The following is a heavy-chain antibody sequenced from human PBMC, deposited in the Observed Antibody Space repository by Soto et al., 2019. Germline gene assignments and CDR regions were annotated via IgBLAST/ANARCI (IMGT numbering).Heavy chain of an antibody. D-gene: IGHD6-19*01. Sequence: EVQLVESGGGLVQPGGSLRLSCAASGFTFSSYSMNWVRQAPGKGLEWVSYISSSSSTIYYADSVKGRFTISRDNAKNSLYLQMNSLRAEDTVVYYCARDGGQWLNWFDPWGQGTLVTVSS. J-gene: IGHJ5*02. V-gene: IGHV3-48*01. CDR3: ARDGGQWLNWFDP. CDR1: GFTFSSYS. CDR2: ISSSSSTI.